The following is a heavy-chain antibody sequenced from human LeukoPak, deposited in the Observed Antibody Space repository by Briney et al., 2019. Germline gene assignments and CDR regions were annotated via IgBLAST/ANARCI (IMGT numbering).Heavy chain of an antibody. J-gene: IGHJ4*02. Sequence: KVGESLKISCKGSGYSFTYYWIGWVRQMPGKGLEWMGIIYPGDSDTRYRPSFQGQVTISVDKSISTAYLRWSSLKASDTAMYYCARQDGNSKYYFDYWGQGTLVTVSS. D-gene: IGHD1-1*01. CDR1: GYSFTYYW. V-gene: IGHV5-51*01. CDR2: IYPGDSDT. CDR3: ARQDGNSKYYFDY.